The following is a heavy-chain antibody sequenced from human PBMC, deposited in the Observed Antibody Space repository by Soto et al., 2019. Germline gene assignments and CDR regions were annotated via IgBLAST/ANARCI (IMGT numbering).Heavy chain of an antibody. CDR3: AKDRGYINSPFDL. CDR1: GFSFSTVG. J-gene: IGHJ4*02. Sequence: GGSLRLSCEAPGFSFSTVGMHCVRQAPGKGLEWVVLISHDGNRQFYAESVKGRFTVSRDNSRDTVSLEMNGLRPEDTAIYYCAKDRGYINSPFDLWGQGTLVTVSS. CDR2: ISHDGNRQ. V-gene: IGHV3-30*18. D-gene: IGHD6-25*01.